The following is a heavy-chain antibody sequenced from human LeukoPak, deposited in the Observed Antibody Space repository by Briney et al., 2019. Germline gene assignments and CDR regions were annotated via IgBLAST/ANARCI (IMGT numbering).Heavy chain of an antibody. D-gene: IGHD1-26*01. V-gene: IGHV3-23*03. CDR2: INNGGENI. Sequence: GGSLRLSCAASGFRFSEHAMSWVRQAPGKGPEWVSVINNGGENIDYAKSVKGRFTISRDNSKNTLYLQMNGLRAEDTAVYYCANARVGAPLSDYWGQGTLVTVSS. CDR1: GFRFSEHA. J-gene: IGHJ4*02. CDR3: ANARVGAPLSDY.